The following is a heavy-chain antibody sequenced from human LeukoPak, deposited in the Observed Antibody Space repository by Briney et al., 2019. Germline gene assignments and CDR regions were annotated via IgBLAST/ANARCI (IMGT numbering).Heavy chain of an antibody. V-gene: IGHV3-30*02. Sequence: PGGSLRLSCAASGFTFSSYGMHWVRQAPGKGLEWVAVIWYDGSNKYYADSVKGRFTIPRDNSKNTLYLQMNSLRAEDTAVYYCAKDRRPYYYYGMDVWGQGTTVTVSS. J-gene: IGHJ6*02. CDR2: IWYDGSNK. CDR3: AKDRRPYYYYGMDV. CDR1: GFTFSSYG. D-gene: IGHD5-24*01.